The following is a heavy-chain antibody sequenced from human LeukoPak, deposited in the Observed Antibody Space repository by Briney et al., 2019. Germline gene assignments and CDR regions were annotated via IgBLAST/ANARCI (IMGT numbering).Heavy chain of an antibody. D-gene: IGHD1-26*01. CDR1: GGSITSSLFY. CDR3: ARRLGVSYWGGAFDV. CDR2: ISDSGNT. J-gene: IGHJ3*01. Sequence: SETLSLTCTVSGGSITSSLFYWGWIRQPPGKGLEWIGSISDSGNTYYNPSLLSRVTMSVDPSKNHFSLKLSSVTAADTAVYFCARRLGVSYWGGAFDVWGQGTMVPVS. V-gene: IGHV4-39*02.